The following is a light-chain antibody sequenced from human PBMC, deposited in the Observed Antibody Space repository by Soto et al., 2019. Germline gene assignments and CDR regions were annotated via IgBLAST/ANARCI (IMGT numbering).Light chain of an antibody. CDR2: DVS. J-gene: IGLJ1*01. CDR1: SSEGGGYNY. Sequence: QSVLTQPASGSGSPGQSITISCTGTSSEGGGYNYVSWYQQHPGKAPKLMIYDVSNRPSGVSNRFSGSKSGNTAALTISGLQAEDEADYYCSSYTSSSTPYVFGTGTKVTVL. CDR3: SSYTSSSTPYV. V-gene: IGLV2-14*01.